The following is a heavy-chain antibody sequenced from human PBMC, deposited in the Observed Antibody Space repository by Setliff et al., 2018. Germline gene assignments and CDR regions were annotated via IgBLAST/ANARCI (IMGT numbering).Heavy chain of an antibody. CDR1: GYTFISYS. Sequence: ASVKVSCKASGYTFISYSINWVRQAPGQGLEWMGWISTYNGNTNYAQKLRGRVTLTRDTSNSTAYMELTGLRYDDTAIYYCTRDPLGLEDITLFDYWGQGTLVTVSS. CDR3: TRDPLGLEDITLFDY. D-gene: IGHD3-16*01. J-gene: IGHJ4*02. CDR2: ISTYNGNT. V-gene: IGHV1-18*01.